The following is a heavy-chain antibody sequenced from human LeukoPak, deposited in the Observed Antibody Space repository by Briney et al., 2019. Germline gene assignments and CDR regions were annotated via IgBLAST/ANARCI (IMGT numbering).Heavy chain of an antibody. Sequence: PSETLSLTCTVSGGSISSDNYSWSWIRQPAGKGLEWIGRVYTSGSTNYNPSLKSRVTISVDTSKKQFSLKLSSVTAAETAVYYCAREKIGYYDGSGRGWFDPWGQGTLVTVSS. J-gene: IGHJ5*02. CDR1: GGSISSDNYS. CDR3: AREKIGYYDGSGRGWFDP. V-gene: IGHV4-61*02. D-gene: IGHD3-22*01. CDR2: VYTSGST.